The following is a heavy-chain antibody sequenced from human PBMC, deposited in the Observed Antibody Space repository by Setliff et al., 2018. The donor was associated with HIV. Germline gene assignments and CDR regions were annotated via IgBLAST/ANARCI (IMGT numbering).Heavy chain of an antibody. J-gene: IGHJ3*02. CDR1: GGSISSHY. D-gene: IGHD2-8*01. CDR2: IHYSGAT. CDR3: ARHSPNVGVRGDAFDI. Sequence: SETLSLTCTVSGGSISSHYWIWIRQPPGKGLEWIGYIHYSGATNYNPSLKSRVTMSLDTSRTQFSLRLSSVTAADTAVYYCARHSPNVGVRGDAFDIWGQGTVFTVSS. V-gene: IGHV4-59*08.